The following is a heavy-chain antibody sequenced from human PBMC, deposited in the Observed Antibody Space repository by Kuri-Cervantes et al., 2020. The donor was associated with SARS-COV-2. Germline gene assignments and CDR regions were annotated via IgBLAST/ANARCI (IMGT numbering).Heavy chain of an antibody. CDR3: ARVGPRGTGIAVAGYWYFDL. V-gene: IGHV3-30*03. J-gene: IGHJ2*01. D-gene: IGHD6-19*01. Sequence: GGSLRLSCAASGFTFSSYGMHWVRQAPGKGLEWVAVISYDGSNKYYADSVKGRFTISRDNSKNTLYLQMNSLRDEDTAVYYCARVGPRGTGIAVAGYWYFDLWGRGTLVTVSS. CDR2: ISYDGSNK. CDR1: GFTFSSYG.